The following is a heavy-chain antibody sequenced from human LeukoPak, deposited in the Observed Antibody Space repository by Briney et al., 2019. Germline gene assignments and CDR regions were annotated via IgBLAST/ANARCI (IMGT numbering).Heavy chain of an antibody. J-gene: IGHJ4*02. CDR3: AKDRYSSGWFSDFDY. V-gene: IGHV3-30*18. Sequence: GGSLRLSCAASGFTFSNYAMHWVRQAPGKGLEWVAVISDDGSNKYYGDSVKGRFTISRDNSKNTVYLQMNSLRAEDTAVYYCAKDRYSSGWFSDFDYWGQGTLVTVSS. D-gene: IGHD6-19*01. CDR1: GFTFSNYA. CDR2: ISDDGSNK.